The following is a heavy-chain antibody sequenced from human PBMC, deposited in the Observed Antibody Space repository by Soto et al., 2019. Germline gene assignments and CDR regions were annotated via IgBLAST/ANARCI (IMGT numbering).Heavy chain of an antibody. CDR3: AREVTPTPLLPSSLMDV. J-gene: IGHJ6*02. D-gene: IGHD6-6*01. Sequence: EVQLVESGGGLVQPGGSLRLSCAASGFTISGLWMHWVRRAPEKGLVWVSRINSDGSSTNYADSVKGRFTISRDNAKNTLYLQMNSLRAEDSAVYYCAREVTPTPLLPSSLMDVWGQGTTVTVSS. CDR1: GFTISGLW. CDR2: INSDGSST. V-gene: IGHV3-74*01.